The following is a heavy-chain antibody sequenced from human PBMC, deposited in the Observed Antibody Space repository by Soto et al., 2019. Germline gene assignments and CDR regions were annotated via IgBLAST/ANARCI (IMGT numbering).Heavy chain of an antibody. D-gene: IGHD2-21*01. J-gene: IGHJ4*02. Sequence: EVQLVESGGGLVKAGGSLRLFCTASGFTFRNYNMNWVRQAPGKGLDWVSSISTGGAYMFYADSVKGRFTISRDNAQNSMFLQIDSARAEDTAVYYCARDIASPGGDYFDSWGQGTLVTVSS. CDR1: GFTFRNYN. CDR3: ARDIASPGGDYFDS. CDR2: ISTGGAYM. V-gene: IGHV3-21*06.